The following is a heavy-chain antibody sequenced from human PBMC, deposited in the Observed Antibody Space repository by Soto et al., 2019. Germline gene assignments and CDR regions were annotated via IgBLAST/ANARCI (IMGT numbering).Heavy chain of an antibody. J-gene: IGHJ6*02. CDR1: GFTVSSYR. CDR3: ARYLAMDV. V-gene: IGHV3-7*03. Sequence: GGALRLCCAASGFTVSSYRMTWVRQAPGKGLEWVANIKEDGSEKNYVDSVKGRFTISRDNAKNSLYLQMNSLRGEDTATYYCARYLAMDVWGQGTTVTVSS. CDR2: IKEDGSEK.